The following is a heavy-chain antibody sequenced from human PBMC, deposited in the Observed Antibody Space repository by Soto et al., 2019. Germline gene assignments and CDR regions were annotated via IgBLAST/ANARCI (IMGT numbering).Heavy chain of an antibody. CDR3: AKEESGSADNCFPPCRSHYMDV. D-gene: IGHD2-15*01. CDR2: SSSKGGPI. CDR1: GFIFDEYA. J-gene: IGHJ6*03. Sequence: EVQLVESGGGLVQPGRSLRLSCRASGFIFDEYAMHWVRQAPGKGLEWVSGSSSKGGPIGYADSVKGRVTISRDSAMKSLYLQMNSLKIEDTDLYYCAKEESGSADNCFPPCRSHYMDVWGKGTTVTVSS. V-gene: IGHV3-9*01.